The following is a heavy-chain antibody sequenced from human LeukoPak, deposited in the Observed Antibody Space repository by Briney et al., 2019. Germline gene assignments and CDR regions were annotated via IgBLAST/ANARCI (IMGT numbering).Heavy chain of an antibody. D-gene: IGHD2-2*02. J-gene: IGHJ5*02. CDR3: AREIDRVPAAIRVGFDP. CDR2: INPNSGGT. V-gene: IGHV1-2*02. Sequence: ASVKVSCKASGYTFTSYYMHWVRQAPGQGLEWMGWINPNSGGTNYAQKFQGRVTMTRDTSISTAYMELSRLRSDDTAVYYCAREIDRVPAAIRVGFDPWGQGTLVTVSS. CDR1: GYTFTSYY.